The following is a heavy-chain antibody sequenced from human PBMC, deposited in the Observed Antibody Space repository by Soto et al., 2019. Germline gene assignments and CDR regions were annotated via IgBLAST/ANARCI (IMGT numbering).Heavy chain of an antibody. Sequence: GESLKISCAASGFTFSIYSMSWVRQAPGKGLEWVSGFRTGGDDGTTYYADSVKGRFTISRDNSKNTLFLQMNSLRAEDTAIYYCAKKVNSGPGSQYFDYWGQGTLVTVSS. V-gene: IGHV3-23*01. CDR3: AKKVNSGPGSQYFDY. CDR1: GFTFSIYS. D-gene: IGHD3-10*01. J-gene: IGHJ4*02. CDR2: FRTGGDDGTT.